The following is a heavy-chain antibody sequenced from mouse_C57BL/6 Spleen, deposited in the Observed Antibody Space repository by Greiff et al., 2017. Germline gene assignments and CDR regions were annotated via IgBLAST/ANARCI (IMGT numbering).Heavy chain of an antibody. Sequence: EVKLVESGPGLVKPSQSLSLTCSVTGYSITSGYYWNWIRQFPGNKLEWMGYISYDGSNNYNPSLKNRISITRDTSKNQFFLKLNSVTTEDTATYYCARVDGYFDRAMDYWGQGTSVTVSS. V-gene: IGHV3-6*01. CDR3: ARVDGYFDRAMDY. CDR1: GYSITSGYY. J-gene: IGHJ4*01. D-gene: IGHD2-3*01. CDR2: ISYDGSN.